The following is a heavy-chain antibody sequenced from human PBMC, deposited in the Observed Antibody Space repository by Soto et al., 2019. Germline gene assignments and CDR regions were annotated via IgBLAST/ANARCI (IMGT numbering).Heavy chain of an antibody. Sequence: GGSLRLSCAASGFTFSSSAMGWVRQAPGKGLEWVSSISGSSEDTYYGDSVKGRFIIFRDNPRNTLYLQMNTLRAEDTAVYYCAKVQTWTIFDYWGQGTLVTVSS. J-gene: IGHJ4*02. CDR3: AKVQTWTIFDY. D-gene: IGHD1-1*01. V-gene: IGHV3-23*01. CDR2: ISGSSEDT. CDR1: GFTFSSSA.